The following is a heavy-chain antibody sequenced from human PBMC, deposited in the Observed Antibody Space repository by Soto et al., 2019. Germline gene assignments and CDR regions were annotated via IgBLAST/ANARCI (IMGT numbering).Heavy chain of an antibody. Sequence: VRSRRLSYTPSGCSFGTYAIEWVLQAPGKGLDWVALISYDGSEKYYADSVQGRFTISRDNYKNTLYLQLDSLRPEETAVYYCARPVVDFYYYGMDVWGQGTTVTIS. CDR2: ISYDGSEK. J-gene: IGHJ6*02. CDR1: GCSFGTYA. V-gene: IGHV3-30-3*01. CDR3: ARPVVDFYYYGMDV.